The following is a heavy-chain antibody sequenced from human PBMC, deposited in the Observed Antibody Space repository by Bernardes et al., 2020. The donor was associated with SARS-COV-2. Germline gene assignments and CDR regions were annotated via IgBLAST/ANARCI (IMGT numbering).Heavy chain of an antibody. CDR3: ARHRWQYQLPNWFDP. CDR2: IYYSGST. Sequence: SETLSLTCTVSGGSISSSSYYWGWIRQPPGKGLEWIGSIYYSGSTYYNPSLKSRVTISVDTSKNQFSLKLSSVTAADTAVYYCARHRWQYQLPNWFDPWGQGTLVTVSS. J-gene: IGHJ5*02. D-gene: IGHD2-2*01. CDR1: GGSISSSSYY. V-gene: IGHV4-39*01.